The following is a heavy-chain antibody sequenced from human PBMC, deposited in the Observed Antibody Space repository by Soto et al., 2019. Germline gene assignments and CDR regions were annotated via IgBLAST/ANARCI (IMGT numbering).Heavy chain of an antibody. J-gene: IGHJ4*02. CDR2: IYYSGST. Sequence: SETLSLTCTVSGGSISSSSYYWGWIRQPPGKGLERIGSIYYSGSTYYNPSLKSRVTISVDTSKNQFSLKLSSVTAADTALYYCARERGYCSGGSCPVDYWGQGTLVTVSS. CDR1: GGSISSSSYY. CDR3: ARERGYCSGGSCPVDY. D-gene: IGHD2-15*01. V-gene: IGHV4-39*02.